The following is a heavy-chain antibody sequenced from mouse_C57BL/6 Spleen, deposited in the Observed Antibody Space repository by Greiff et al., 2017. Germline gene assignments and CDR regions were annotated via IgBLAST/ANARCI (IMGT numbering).Heavy chain of an antibody. D-gene: IGHD1-1*01. J-gene: IGHJ3*01. CDR3: ARIFTHYYGSSPAWFAY. Sequence: QVQLQQPGAELVKPGASVKLSCKASGYTFTSYWMQWVKQRPGQGLEWIGEIDPSDSYTNYNQKFKGKATLTVDTSSSTAYMQLSSLTSEDSAVYYCARIFTHYYGSSPAWFAYWGQGTLVTVSA. V-gene: IGHV1-50*01. CDR1: GYTFTSYW. CDR2: IDPSDSYT.